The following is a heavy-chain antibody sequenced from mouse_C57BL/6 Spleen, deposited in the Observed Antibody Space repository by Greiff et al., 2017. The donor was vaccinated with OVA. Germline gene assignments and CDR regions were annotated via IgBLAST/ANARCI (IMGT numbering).Heavy chain of an antibody. D-gene: IGHD2-1*01. CDR3: ARYGNYVDAMDY. CDR1: GYTFTSYW. CDR2: IDPNSGGT. Sequence: QVQLQQPGAELVKPGASVKMSCKASGYTFTSYWITWVKQRPGQGLEWIGRIDPNSGGTKYNEKFKSKATLTVDKPSSTAYMQLSSLTSEDSAVYYCARYGNYVDAMDYWGQGTSVTVSS. V-gene: IGHV1-72*01. J-gene: IGHJ4*01.